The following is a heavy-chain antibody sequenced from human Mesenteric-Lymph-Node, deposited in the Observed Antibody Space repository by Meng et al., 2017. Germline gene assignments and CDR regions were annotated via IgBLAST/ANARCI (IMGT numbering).Heavy chain of an antibody. D-gene: IGHD3-22*01. CDR3: ARGPPYYYDSSGELVDY. J-gene: IGHJ4*02. V-gene: IGHV1-2*02. CDR1: GYTFTAYH. CDR2: INPNSGGT. Sequence: ASVKVSCKASGYTFTAYHIHWVRQAPGPGLVWIGWINPNSGGTDYAQKFQGRVTMTRDTSITTAYMELSRLRSDDTAVYYCARGPPYYYDSSGELVDYWGQGTLVTVSS.